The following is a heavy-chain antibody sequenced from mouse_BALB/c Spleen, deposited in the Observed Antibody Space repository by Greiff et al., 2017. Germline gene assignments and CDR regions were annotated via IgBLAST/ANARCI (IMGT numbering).Heavy chain of an antibody. Sequence: EVQLQESGAELVKPGASVKLSCTASGFNIKDTYMHWVKQRPEQGLEWIGRIDPANGNTKYDPKFQGKATITADTSSNTAYLQLSSLTSEDTAVYYCAKAMDYWGQGTSVTVSS. CDR3: AKAMDY. CDR2: IDPANGNT. V-gene: IGHV14-3*02. J-gene: IGHJ4*01. CDR1: GFNIKDTY.